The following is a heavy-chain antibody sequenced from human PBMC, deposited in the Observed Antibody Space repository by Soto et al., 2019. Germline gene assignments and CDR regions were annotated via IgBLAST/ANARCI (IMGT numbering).Heavy chain of an antibody. Sequence: SGPTLVNPTQTLTLTCTFSGFSLTTSGVGVGWIRQPPGKALEWLALIYWNDDKRYSPSLKGRLTITKDTSKNQVVLAMTNMDPADTATYYRAHNTIPPGTTRLDPCGLGTLVSASS. CDR1: GFSLTTSGVG. D-gene: IGHD2-2*01. J-gene: IGHJ5*02. CDR2: IYWNDDK. CDR3: AHNTIPPGTTRLDP. V-gene: IGHV2-5*01.